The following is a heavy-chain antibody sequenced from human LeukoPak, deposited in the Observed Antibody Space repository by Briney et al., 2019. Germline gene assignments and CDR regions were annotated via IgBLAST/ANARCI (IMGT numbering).Heavy chain of an antibody. Sequence: HPGGSLRLSCTAFEFTFGDNAMIWLRQSPGKGLEWVSLSRSRAHGGTTDYAASVMGRFTMSRDDSKNSAYLQMNSLETEDTAVYYCSRVERSSINNYYYYMAVWGKGTSVTVSS. V-gene: IGHV3-49*03. D-gene: IGHD2-2*01. CDR2: SRSRAHGGTT. CDR3: SRVERSSINNYYYYMAV. CDR1: EFTFGDNA. J-gene: IGHJ6*03.